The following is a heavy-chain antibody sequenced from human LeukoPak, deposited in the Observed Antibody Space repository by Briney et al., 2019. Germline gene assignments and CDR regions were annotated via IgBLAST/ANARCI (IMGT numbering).Heavy chain of an antibody. CDR3: ASLVVVPAAMSYNWFDP. V-gene: IGHV4-4*02. J-gene: IGHJ5*02. CDR1: GGSISSSNW. CDR2: IYHSGST. Sequence: SGTLSLTCAVSGGSISSSNWWSWVRQPPGKGLEWIGEIYHSGSTNYNPSLKSRVTISVDKSKNQFSLKLSSVTAADTAVYYCASLVVVPAAMSYNWFDPWGQGTLVTVSS. D-gene: IGHD2-2*01.